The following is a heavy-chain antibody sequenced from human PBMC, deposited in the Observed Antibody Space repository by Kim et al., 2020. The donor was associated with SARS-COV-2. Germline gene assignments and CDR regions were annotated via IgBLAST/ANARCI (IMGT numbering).Heavy chain of an antibody. CDR1: GGSISSYY. J-gene: IGHJ5*02. D-gene: IGHD3-10*01. CDR2: IYYSGST. V-gene: IGHV4-59*13. CDR3: ARAGPLWFGKPGWFDP. Sequence: SETLSLTYTVSGGSISSYYWSWIRQPPGKGLEWIGYIYYSGSTNYNPSLKSRVTISVDTSKNQFSLKLSSVTAADTAVYYCARAGPLWFGKPGWFDPWGQGTLVTVSS.